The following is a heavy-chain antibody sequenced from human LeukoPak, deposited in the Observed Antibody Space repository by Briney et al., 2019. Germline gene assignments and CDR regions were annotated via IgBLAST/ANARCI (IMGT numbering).Heavy chain of an antibody. V-gene: IGHV4-4*07. CDR2: IYIGGGA. J-gene: IGHJ4*02. CDR1: GASISLYY. CDR3: VKNEPDSSGHYLIDY. Sequence: SSETLSLTCSVSGASISLYYWGWIRQPAGKGLEWIGRIYIGGGAYYNPSLKSRVSMSVDTSKNQFSLKLTSVTAADTAVYYCVKNEPDSSGHYLIDYWGQGTLVTVSS. D-gene: IGHD3-22*01.